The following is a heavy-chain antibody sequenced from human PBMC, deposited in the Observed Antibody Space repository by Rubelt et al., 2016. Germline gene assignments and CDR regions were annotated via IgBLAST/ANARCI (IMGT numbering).Heavy chain of an antibody. CDR3: ARHSSSLEGYYGMDV. V-gene: IGHV4-39*01. J-gene: IGHJ6*02. CDR1: GGSISSSSYY. D-gene: IGHD6-6*01. Sequence: QLQLQESGPGLVKHSETLSLTCTVSGGSISSSSYYWGWIRQPPGKGLEWIGSLYYSGRTSYNPSLKRRVTITVDTSKNQFSLKLRAVTAADTAVYYCARHSSSLEGYYGMDVWGQGTTVTVSS. CDR2: LYYSGRT.